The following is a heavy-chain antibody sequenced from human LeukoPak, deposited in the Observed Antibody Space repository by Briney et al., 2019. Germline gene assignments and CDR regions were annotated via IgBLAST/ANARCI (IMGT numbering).Heavy chain of an antibody. V-gene: IGHV5-51*01. CDR2: IYPGDSDT. D-gene: IGHD3-22*01. CDR3: ARPLLSGYYYDSSQPSGAFDI. CDR1: GYSFTSYW. Sequence: GESLKISCKGSGYSFTSYWIGWVRQMPGKGLEWMGIIYPGDSDTRYSPSFQGQVTISADKSISTAYLQWSSLKASDTAMYYCARPLLSGYYYDSSQPSGAFDIWGQGTMVTVSS. J-gene: IGHJ3*02.